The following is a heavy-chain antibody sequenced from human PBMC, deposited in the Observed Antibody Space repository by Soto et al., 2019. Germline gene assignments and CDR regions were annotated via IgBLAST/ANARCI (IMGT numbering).Heavy chain of an antibody. J-gene: IGHJ4*02. CDR3: ARGYDSSGYYYFDY. Sequence: GGSLRLSCAASGFTFSSYDMHWVRQATGKGLEWVSAIGTAGDTYYPGSVKGRFTISRENAKNSLYLQMNSLRAGDTAVYYCARGYDSSGYYYFDYWGQGTLVTVSS. CDR2: IGTAGDT. D-gene: IGHD3-22*01. V-gene: IGHV3-13*01. CDR1: GFTFSSYD.